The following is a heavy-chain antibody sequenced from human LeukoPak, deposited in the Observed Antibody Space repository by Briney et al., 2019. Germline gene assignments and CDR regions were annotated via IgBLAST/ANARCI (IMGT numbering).Heavy chain of an antibody. V-gene: IGHV4-4*07. J-gene: IGHJ5*02. CDR1: GGSISSYY. D-gene: IGHD2-2*01. CDR3: ARGGYCSSTSCGGSLNWFDP. CDR2: IYTSGST. Sequence: SETLSLICIVSGGSISSYYWSWIRQPAGNGLEWIGRIYTSGSTNYNPSLKSRVTMSVDTSKNQFSLKLSSVTAADTAVYYCARGGYCSSTSCGGSLNWFDPWGQGTLVTVSS.